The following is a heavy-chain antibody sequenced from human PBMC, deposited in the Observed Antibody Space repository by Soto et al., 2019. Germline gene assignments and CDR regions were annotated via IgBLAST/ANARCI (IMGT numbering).Heavy chain of an antibody. CDR3: ARGYCSSTSCYIWDNWFDP. V-gene: IGHV4-59*01. CDR2: IYYSGRT. CDR1: GGSISSYY. J-gene: IGHJ5*02. Sequence: QVQLQESGPGLVKPSETLSLTCTVSGGSISSYYWSWIRQPPGKGLEWIGYIYYSGRTNYHPSLQSRVTISVDTSKNQFSLKLSSVTAADTAVYYCARGYCSSTSCYIWDNWFDPWGQGTLVTVSS. D-gene: IGHD2-2*02.